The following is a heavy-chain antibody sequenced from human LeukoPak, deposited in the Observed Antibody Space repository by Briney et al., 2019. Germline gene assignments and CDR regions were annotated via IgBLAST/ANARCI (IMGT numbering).Heavy chain of an antibody. V-gene: IGHV2-5*01. D-gene: IGHD3-9*01. Sequence: SGPTLVKPTQTLTLTCTFSGFSLSTREVGVGWIRQPPEKAPEWLALIYWNNDNRYSPSLKSRLTITKDTSKNQVVVTMTNMDPVDTATYYCASSRYDILTGHYNFDYWGQGTLVTVSS. CDR3: ASSRYDILTGHYNFDY. CDR2: IYWNNDN. J-gene: IGHJ4*02. CDR1: GFSLSTREVG.